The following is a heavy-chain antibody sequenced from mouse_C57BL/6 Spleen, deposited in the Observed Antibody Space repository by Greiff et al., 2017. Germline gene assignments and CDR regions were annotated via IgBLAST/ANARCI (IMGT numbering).Heavy chain of an antibody. V-gene: IGHV1-9*01. CDR3: ARPCPYDGYSYYYAMDY. J-gene: IGHJ4*01. CDR2: ILPGSGST. Sequence: VHLVESGAELMKPGASVKLSCKATGYTFTGYWIEWVKQRPGHGLEWIGEILPGSGSTNYNEKFKGKATFTADTSSNTAYMQLSSLTTEDSAIYYCARPCPYDGYSYYYAMDYWGQGTSVTVSS. D-gene: IGHD2-3*01. CDR1: GYTFTGYW.